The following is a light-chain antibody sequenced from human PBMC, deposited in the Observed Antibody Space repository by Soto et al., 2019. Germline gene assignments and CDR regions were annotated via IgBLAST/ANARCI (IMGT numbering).Light chain of an antibody. CDR1: QSVNSN. J-gene: IGKJ5*01. Sequence: EIVMAQSPATLSVSPWERATLSCMASQSVNSNYLAWYQQHPGQPPRLLIYGISTRATGIPARFSGSGSGTEFSLTISSLQSEDFAVYYCQQYSKWPITFGQGTRLEIK. CDR3: QQYSKWPIT. V-gene: IGKV3-15*01. CDR2: GIS.